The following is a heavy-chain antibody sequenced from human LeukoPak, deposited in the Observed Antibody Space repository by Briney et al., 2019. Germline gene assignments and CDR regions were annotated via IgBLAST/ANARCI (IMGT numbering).Heavy chain of an antibody. Sequence: ASVKVSYKASGYTFTGYYMHWVRQAPGQGLEWMGWINPNSGGTNYAQKFQGRVTMTRDTSISTAYMELSRLRSDDTAVYYCARDFTSSYYDSSGYYYNWGQGTLVTVSS. J-gene: IGHJ4*02. CDR1: GYTFTGYY. D-gene: IGHD3-22*01. V-gene: IGHV1-2*02. CDR2: INPNSGGT. CDR3: ARDFTSSYYDSSGYYYN.